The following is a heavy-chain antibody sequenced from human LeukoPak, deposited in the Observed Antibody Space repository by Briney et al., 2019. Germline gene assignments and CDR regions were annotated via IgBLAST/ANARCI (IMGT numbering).Heavy chain of an antibody. CDR3: VKAPNYYGAASFADS. J-gene: IGHJ4*02. V-gene: IGHV3-23*01. CDR1: GFTFGSYA. Sequence: RTGGSLRLSCAASGFTFGSYAMSWVRLAPGKGLEWVSTVSGSGGNTNYAASVKGRFTISRDNSKDTLYLQLNSLRADDTALYYCVKAPNYYGAASFADSWGQGTLVTVSS. D-gene: IGHD3-10*01. CDR2: VSGSGGNT.